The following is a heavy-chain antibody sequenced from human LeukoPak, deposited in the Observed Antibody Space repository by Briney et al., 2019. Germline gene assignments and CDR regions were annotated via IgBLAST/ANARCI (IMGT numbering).Heavy chain of an antibody. D-gene: IGHD1-26*01. Sequence: PSETLSLTCTVSGGSISSYYWSWIRQPPGKGLEWIGYIYYSGSTNYNPSLKSRVTISVDTSKNQFSLKLSSVTAADTAVYYCARDGYSGSYYDYWGQGTLVTASS. CDR1: GGSISSYY. J-gene: IGHJ4*02. V-gene: IGHV4-59*01. CDR3: ARDGYSGSYYDY. CDR2: IYYSGST.